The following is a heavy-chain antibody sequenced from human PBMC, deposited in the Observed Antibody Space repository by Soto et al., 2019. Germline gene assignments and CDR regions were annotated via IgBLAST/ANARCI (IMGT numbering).Heavy chain of an antibody. Sequence: GGTLRLSCAASGFTFSSYGMHWVRQAPGKGLEWVAVIWYDGSNKYYADSVKGRFTISRDNSKNTLYLQMNSLRAEDTAVYYCAKESRYYDILAVQADTDAFDIWGEGTMVTGSS. J-gene: IGHJ3*02. V-gene: IGHV3-33*06. CDR3: AKESRYYDILAVQADTDAFDI. D-gene: IGHD3-9*01. CDR2: IWYDGSNK. CDR1: GFTFSSYG.